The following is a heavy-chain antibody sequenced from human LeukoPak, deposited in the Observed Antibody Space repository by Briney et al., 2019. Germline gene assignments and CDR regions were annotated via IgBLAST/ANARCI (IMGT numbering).Heavy chain of an antibody. CDR3: ARDRGIAVAGRPSNWFDP. J-gene: IGHJ5*02. D-gene: IGHD6-19*01. CDR2: IIPIFGTA. V-gene: IGHV1-69*05. Sequence: VASVKVSCKASGGTFSSYAISWVRQAPGQGLEWMGGIIPIFGTANYAQKFQGRVTMTRDTSISTAYMELSRLRSDDTAVYYCARDRGIAVAGRPSNWFDPWGQGTLVTVSS. CDR1: GGTFSSYA.